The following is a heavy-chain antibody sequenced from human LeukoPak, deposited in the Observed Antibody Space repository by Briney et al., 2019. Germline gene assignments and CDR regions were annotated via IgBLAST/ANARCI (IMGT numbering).Heavy chain of an antibody. J-gene: IGHJ4*02. CDR3: AKPGEASNYYFAC. CDR2: VRVNGRST. D-gene: IGHD2-21*01. Sequence: GASLRLSCTASGFTFSTYDMSWVRQAPGRGLEWVSTVRVNGRSTYYADSVKGRFTISRHNSNNTLYLQMNSLRAEDTALYYCAKPGEASNYYFACWGQGALVTVSS. CDR1: GFTFSTYD. V-gene: IGHV3-23*01.